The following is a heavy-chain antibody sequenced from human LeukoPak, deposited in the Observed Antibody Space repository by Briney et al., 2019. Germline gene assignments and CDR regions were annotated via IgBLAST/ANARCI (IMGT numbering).Heavy chain of an antibody. Sequence: SQTLSLTCTVSGGSISSGSYYWSWIRQPAGKGLEWIGRIYSSGSTNYNPSLKSRVTISQDTSKNQVSLKLSSVTAANTAVYYCARDPRYSSSAHVFDIWGQGTMVTVSS. V-gene: IGHV4-61*02. CDR2: IYSSGST. CDR1: GGSISSGSYY. CDR3: ARDPRYSSSAHVFDI. J-gene: IGHJ3*02. D-gene: IGHD6-6*01.